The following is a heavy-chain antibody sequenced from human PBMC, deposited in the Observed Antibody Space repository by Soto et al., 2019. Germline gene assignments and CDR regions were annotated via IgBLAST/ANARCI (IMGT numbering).Heavy chain of an antibody. CDR3: ARHKLRFLEWLLYQTDSNWFDP. CDR2: IYYSGST. D-gene: IGHD3-3*01. CDR1: GGSISSSSYY. J-gene: IGHJ5*02. Sequence: QLQLQESGPGLVKPSETLSLTCTVSGGSISSSSYYWGWIRQPPGKGLEWIGSIYYSGSTYYNPSLKSRVTISVDTSKNQFSLKLSSVTAADTAVYYCARHKLRFLEWLLYQTDSNWFDPWGQGTLVTVSS. V-gene: IGHV4-39*01.